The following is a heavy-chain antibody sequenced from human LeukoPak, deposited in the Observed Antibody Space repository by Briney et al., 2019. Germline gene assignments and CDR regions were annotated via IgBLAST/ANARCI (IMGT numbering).Heavy chain of an antibody. D-gene: IGHD2-2*01. CDR3: ARKYCSSTSCLFDC. Sequence: GGSLRLPCAASGFTFSSYEMNWVRQAPGKGLEWVSYISSSGSSIYYADSVKGRFTISRDNAENSLYLQMNSLRAEDTAVYYCARKYCSSTSCLFDCWGQGTLVTVSS. CDR1: GFTFSSYE. CDR2: ISSSGSSI. V-gene: IGHV3-48*03. J-gene: IGHJ4*02.